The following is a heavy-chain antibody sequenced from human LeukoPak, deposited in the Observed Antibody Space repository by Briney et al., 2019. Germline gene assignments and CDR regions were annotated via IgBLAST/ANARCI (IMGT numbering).Heavy chain of an antibody. CDR2: INHSGST. CDR3: ARGDSSGWYGWAFDY. J-gene: IGHJ4*02. CDR1: GGSFSGYY. V-gene: IGHV4-34*01. Sequence: SETLSLTCAVYGGSFSGYYWSWIRQPPGKGLEWIGEINHSGSTNYNPSLKSRVTISVDTSKSQFSLKLSSVTAADTAVYYCARGDSSGWYGWAFDYWGQGTLVTVSS. D-gene: IGHD6-19*01.